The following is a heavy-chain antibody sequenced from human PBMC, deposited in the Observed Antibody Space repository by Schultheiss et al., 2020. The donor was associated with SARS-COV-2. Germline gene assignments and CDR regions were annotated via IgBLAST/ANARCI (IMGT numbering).Heavy chain of an antibody. V-gene: IGHV3-30*07. CDR3: ARDLSNRMLYYYYYYMDV. CDR1: GFSFSRYW. CDR2: ISYDGSNK. J-gene: IGHJ6*03. D-gene: IGHD2-8*01. Sequence: GGSLRLSCAASGFSFSRYWMHWVRQAPGKGLEWVAVISYDGSNKYYADSVKGRFTISRDNSKNTLYLQMNSLRAEDTAVYYCARDLSNRMLYYYYYYMDVWGKGTTVTVSS.